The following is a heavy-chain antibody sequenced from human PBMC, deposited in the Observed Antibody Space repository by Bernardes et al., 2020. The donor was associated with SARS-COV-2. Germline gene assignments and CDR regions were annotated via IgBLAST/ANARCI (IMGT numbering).Heavy chain of an antibody. Sequence: GGSLRLSCAASGLTFINYAMNWVRQAPGKGPEWVSSISGVGGRSYHTDSVRGRFTISRDTSRNTLDLQMNSLRAEDTAIYFCAKDFSGDYHNYGMDVWGQGTTVTVSS. V-gene: IGHV3-23*01. D-gene: IGHD1-26*01. CDR3: AKDFSGDYHNYGMDV. CDR1: GLTFINYA. J-gene: IGHJ6*02. CDR2: ISGVGGRS.